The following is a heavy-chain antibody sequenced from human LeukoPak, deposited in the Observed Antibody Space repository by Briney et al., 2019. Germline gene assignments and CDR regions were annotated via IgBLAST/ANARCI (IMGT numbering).Heavy chain of an antibody. CDR1: GYSFTSSD. V-gene: IGHV1-8*01. Sequence: ASVRVSCKASGYSFTSSDINWVRQAAGQGLEWMGWINPNSGRTGYAQKFQGRVTMTANTSKSTAYMELSSLRFDDTAVYYCARGRSGLAAAGTYDYWGQGTLITVYS. CDR3: ARGRSGLAAAGTYDY. J-gene: IGHJ4*02. D-gene: IGHD6-13*01. CDR2: INPNSGRT.